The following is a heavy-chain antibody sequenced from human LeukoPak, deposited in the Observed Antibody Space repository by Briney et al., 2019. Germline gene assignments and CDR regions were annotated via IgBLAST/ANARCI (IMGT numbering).Heavy chain of an antibody. CDR1: GYTFTSYS. V-gene: IGHV1-3*03. CDR3: ARGRYDSSGVTIDY. J-gene: IGHJ4*02. CDR2: INAGNGNT. Sequence: ASVKVSCKASGYTFTSYSMHWVRQAPGQRLEWMGWINAGNGNTKYSQDFQGRVTITRDTSASTAYMELSSLRSEDMAVYYCARGRYDSSGVTIDYWGQGTLVTVSS. D-gene: IGHD3-22*01.